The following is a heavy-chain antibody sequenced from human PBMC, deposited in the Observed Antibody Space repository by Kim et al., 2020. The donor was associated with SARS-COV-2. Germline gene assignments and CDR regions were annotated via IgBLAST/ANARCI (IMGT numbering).Heavy chain of an antibody. D-gene: IGHD3-10*01. V-gene: IGHV4-31*03. CDR1: GGSISSGGYY. CDR2: IYYSGST. Sequence: SETLSLTCTVSGGSISSGGYYWSWIRQHPGKGLEWIGYIYYSGSTYYNPSLKSRVTISVDTSKNQFSLKLSSVTAADTAVYYCARWFGELLYLDYWGQGTLVTVSS. J-gene: IGHJ4*02. CDR3: ARWFGELLYLDY.